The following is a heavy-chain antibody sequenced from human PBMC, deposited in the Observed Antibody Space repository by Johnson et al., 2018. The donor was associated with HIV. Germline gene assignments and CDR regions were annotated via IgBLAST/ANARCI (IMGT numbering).Heavy chain of an antibody. CDR1: GFTFSSYG. CDR2: IRYDGSNK. CDR3: AKWTRDGYNYGPAFDI. V-gene: IGHV3-30*02. Sequence: QVQLVESGGGVVQPGGSLRLSCAASGFTFSSYGMHWVRQAPGKGLEWVAFIRYDGSNKYYADSVKGRFTISRDNSKNTLYLQMNSLRAEDTAVYYCAKWTRDGYNYGPAFDIWGQGTMVTVSS. J-gene: IGHJ3*02. D-gene: IGHD5-24*01.